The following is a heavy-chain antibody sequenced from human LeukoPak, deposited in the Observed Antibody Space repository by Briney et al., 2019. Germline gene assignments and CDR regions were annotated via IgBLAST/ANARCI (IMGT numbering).Heavy chain of an antibody. CDR2: IYPGDSDT. J-gene: IGHJ6*02. CDR3: ASLQQKRWLLHYAMDV. V-gene: IGHV5-51*01. CDR1: GYSLTSYW. Sequence: PGESLEIFLWGSGYSLTSYWVGRVRQRPGKGLEWVVIIYPGDSDTRHSGFFQGQVTISANKSISTAYLPCRRPKASGTARYFRASLQQKRWLLHYAMDVWGQGTTVTVSS. D-gene: IGHD5-24*01.